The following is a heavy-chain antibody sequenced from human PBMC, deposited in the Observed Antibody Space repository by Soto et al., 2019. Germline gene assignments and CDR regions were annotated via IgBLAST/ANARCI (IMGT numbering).Heavy chain of an antibody. D-gene: IGHD3-22*01. CDR2: IYYSGST. CDR1: GGSISSYD. CDR3: MLGSGWKDFDY. J-gene: IGHJ4*02. V-gene: IGHV4-59*04. Sequence: SETLSLTCSVSGGSISSYDWSWIRQPPGKGLEWIGYIYYSGSTYYNPSLKSRVTISVDTSKNQFSLKLSSVTAADTAVYYCMLGSGWKDFDYWGQGTLVTVSS.